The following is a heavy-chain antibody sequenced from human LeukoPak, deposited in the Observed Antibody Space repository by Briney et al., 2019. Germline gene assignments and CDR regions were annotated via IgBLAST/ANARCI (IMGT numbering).Heavy chain of an antibody. CDR3: ARDQGGYTYSHDY. J-gene: IGHJ4*02. CDR2: IYYSGST. V-gene: IGHV4-39*07. D-gene: IGHD5-18*01. CDR1: GGSISSSSYY. Sequence: SETLSLTCTVSGGSISSSSYYWGWIRQPPGKGLEWIGSIYYSGSTYYNPSLKSRVTISMDKSKNQLSLKLNFVTAADTAVYYCARDQGGYTYSHDYWGQGTLVTVSS.